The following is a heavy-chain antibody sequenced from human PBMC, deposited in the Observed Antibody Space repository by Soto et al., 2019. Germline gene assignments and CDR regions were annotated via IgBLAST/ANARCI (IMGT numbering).Heavy chain of an antibody. J-gene: IGHJ6*02. V-gene: IGHV3-23*01. Sequence: EVLLLESGGGLVQPGGSLRLSCAASGFTFSSYAMSWVRQAPGKGLEWVSGITGSGVMTYYGDSVRGRFTISRDNSKNTLYLQMNSLRAEDTAVYYCAKDYYDSSGSRYFYALAVWGQGTTVTVSS. CDR1: GFTFSSYA. CDR2: ITGSGVMT. CDR3: AKDYYDSSGSRYFYALAV. D-gene: IGHD3-22*01.